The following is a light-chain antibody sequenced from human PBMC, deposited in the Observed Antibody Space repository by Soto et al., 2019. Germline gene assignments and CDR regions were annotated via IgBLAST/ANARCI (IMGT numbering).Light chain of an antibody. Sequence: EIVMTQSPATLSVSPGERATLSCRASQSVSGNLAWYQQKPGQAPRFLIYDASTRATGIPARFSGSGSGTEFTLTISSLQSEDFAVYYCQQYNNWPRTFGQGTKVEIK. CDR1: QSVSGN. V-gene: IGKV3-15*01. CDR2: DAS. J-gene: IGKJ1*01. CDR3: QQYNNWPRT.